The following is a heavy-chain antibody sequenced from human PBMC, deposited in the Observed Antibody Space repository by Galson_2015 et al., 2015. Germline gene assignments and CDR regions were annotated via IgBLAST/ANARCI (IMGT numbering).Heavy chain of an antibody. CDR1: GYTFTSYA. CDR2: INAGNGNT. CDR3: ARAKEVGARNDYYYYGMDV. D-gene: IGHD1-26*01. J-gene: IGHJ6*02. Sequence: SVKVSCKASGYTFTSYAMHWVRQAPGQRLEWMGWINAGNGNTKYSQKFQGRVTITRDTSASTAYMELSSLRSEDTAVYYCARAKEVGARNDYYYYGMDVWGQGTTVTVSS. V-gene: IGHV1-3*01.